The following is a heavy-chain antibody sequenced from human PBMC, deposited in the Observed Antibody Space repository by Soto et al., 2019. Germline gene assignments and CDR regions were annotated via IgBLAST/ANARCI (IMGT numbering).Heavy chain of an antibody. V-gene: IGHV2-26*01. CDR2: IFSNDAK. CDR1: GFSLRNTRMG. D-gene: IGHD4-17*01. Sequence: QVTLKESGPVLVKPTETLTLTCTVSGFSLRNTRMGVSWIRQSPGKALEWLAHIFSNDAKSYSPSLKSRLAISRDTSKSQVVLTMTNVAPVDTATYYCARSLYVDYVHWYFDLWGRGTLVTLSS. J-gene: IGHJ2*01. CDR3: ARSLYVDYVHWYFDL.